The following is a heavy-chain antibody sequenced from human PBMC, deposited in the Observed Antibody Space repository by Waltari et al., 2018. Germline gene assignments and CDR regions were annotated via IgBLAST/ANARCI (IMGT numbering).Heavy chain of an antibody. CDR3: AKNGGITGTIAY. D-gene: IGHD1-7*01. CDR2: IQRDGSEE. V-gene: IGHV3-7*01. Sequence: EVQLVESVGGLVQPGGSLRLSCAAAGFSFSTASMNWVRQSPGKGLEWVANIQRDGSEESYVDSVKGRFTISRDNAKNSLYLHMNSLRAEDTAVYYCAKNGGITGTIAYWGQGTLVTVSS. CDR1: GFSFSTAS. J-gene: IGHJ4*02.